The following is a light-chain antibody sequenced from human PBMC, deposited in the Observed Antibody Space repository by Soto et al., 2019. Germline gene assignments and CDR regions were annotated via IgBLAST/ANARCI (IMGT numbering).Light chain of an antibody. CDR1: QSVDIN. CDR2: GAS. Sequence: VLTQSPGTLSLSPGERVTLSCRASQSVDINLAWYQQKPCQAPMLLIYGASTRATGIPARFSGSGSGTDFTLTISSLEPEDFAVYYCQQRSNWPITFGQGTRLEIK. V-gene: IGKV3-11*01. J-gene: IGKJ5*01. CDR3: QQRSNWPIT.